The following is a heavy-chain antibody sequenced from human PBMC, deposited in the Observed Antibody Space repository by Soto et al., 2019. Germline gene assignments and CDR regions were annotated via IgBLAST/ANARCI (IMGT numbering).Heavy chain of an antibody. CDR1: GFTFRSYS. V-gene: IGHV3-48*01. Sequence: PGGSLRLSCAASGFTFRSYSMNWGRQAPGKGLEWLSYISGGSGTIYYADSVKGRSSISRDNDVNSLYLQMYDLRGEDTAVYYCAREGNSARRFDYWGQGALVTVSS. CDR2: ISGGSGTI. CDR3: AREGNSARRFDY. J-gene: IGHJ4*02. D-gene: IGHD1-7*01.